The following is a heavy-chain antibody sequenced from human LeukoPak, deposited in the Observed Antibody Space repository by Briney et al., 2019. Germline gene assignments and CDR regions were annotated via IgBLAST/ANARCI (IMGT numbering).Heavy chain of an antibody. V-gene: IGHV4-39*07. D-gene: IGHD2-21*02. J-gene: IGHJ4*02. CDR3: ASGPWVTPFDY. Sequence: SETLSLTCTVSGASISSTIYYWGWIRQPPGKGLEWIGSVFYSENTYYNPSLKSRVTISVDTSKNQFSLNLNSVTAADTAVYFCASGPWVTPFDYWGQGTLVPSPQ. CDR1: GASISSTIYY. CDR2: VFYSENT.